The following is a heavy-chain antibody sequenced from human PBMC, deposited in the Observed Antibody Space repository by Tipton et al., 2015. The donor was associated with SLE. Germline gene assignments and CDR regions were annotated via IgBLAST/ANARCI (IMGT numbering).Heavy chain of an antibody. J-gene: IGHJ4*02. Sequence: TLSLTCTVSGGSISSGGYSWNWIRQPAGKGLEWIGRFYSGFTTYNPSLKSRVTLSVDKSKNQFSLNLRSVTVADTAVYYCASELLRDYFSAWGPDYWGQGTLVTVSA. V-gene: IGHV4-61*02. CDR1: GGSISSGGYS. D-gene: IGHD6-19*01. CDR3: ASELLRDYFSAWGPDY. CDR2: FYSGFT.